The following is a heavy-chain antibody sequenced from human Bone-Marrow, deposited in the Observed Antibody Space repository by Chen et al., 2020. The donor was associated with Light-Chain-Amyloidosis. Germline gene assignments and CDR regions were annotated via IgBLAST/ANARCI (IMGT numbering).Heavy chain of an antibody. CDR3: ARDSDCRSTSCYPLGTFDI. CDR1: GFTFSSYW. CDR2: INTDASST. J-gene: IGHJ3*02. Sequence: EVQLVESGGGLVQPGGSLRLSCVASGFTFSSYWMHWVRQAPGKGLVWVSRINTDASSTSYADSVKGRFTISRDNAKNTLFLQMSSLRADDTAVYYCARDSDCRSTSCYPLGTFDIWGQGTMVTVSS. V-gene: IGHV3-74*01. D-gene: IGHD2-2*01.